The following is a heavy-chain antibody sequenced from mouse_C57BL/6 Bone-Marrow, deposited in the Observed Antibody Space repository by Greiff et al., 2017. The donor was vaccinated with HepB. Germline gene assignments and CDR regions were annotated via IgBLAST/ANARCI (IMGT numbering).Heavy chain of an antibody. J-gene: IGHJ4*01. CDR1: GYTFTEYT. D-gene: IGHD2-5*01. CDR2: FYPGSGSI. Sequence: VQLQQSGAELVKPGASVKLSCKASGYTFTEYTIHWVKQRSGQGLEWIGWFYPGSGSIKYNEKFKDKATLTADKSSSTVYMELSRLTSEDSAVYVCARHEDNYYSNPDDAMDYWGQGTSVTVSS. CDR3: ARHEDNYYSNPDDAMDY. V-gene: IGHV1-62-2*01.